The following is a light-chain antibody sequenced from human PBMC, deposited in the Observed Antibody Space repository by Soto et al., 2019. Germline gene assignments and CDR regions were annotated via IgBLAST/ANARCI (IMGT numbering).Light chain of an antibody. J-gene: IGKJ5*01. CDR2: VAS. Sequence: DIQMTQSPSSLSASVGNRVTITCRASQSISTYLNWYQKKPGKAPNLLIYVASRLQSGVPSRFSGSGGGTDFTLSISSVQPVDCATFFCQQSYMDPITFGQGTQLEI. CDR3: QQSYMDPIT. V-gene: IGKV1-39*01. CDR1: QSISTY.